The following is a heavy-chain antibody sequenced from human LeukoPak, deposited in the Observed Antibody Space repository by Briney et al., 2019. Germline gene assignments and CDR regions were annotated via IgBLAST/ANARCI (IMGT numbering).Heavy chain of an antibody. V-gene: IGHV4-34*01. J-gene: IGHJ4*02. CDR3: ARGNDFDY. CDR2: INHSGST. Sequence: KSSETLSLTCAVYGGSFSGYYWSWIRQPPGKGLEWIGEINHSGSTNYNPSLKSRVTISVDTSKNQFSLKLSSMTAADTAVYYCARGNDFDYWGQGTLVTVSS. CDR1: GGSFSGYY.